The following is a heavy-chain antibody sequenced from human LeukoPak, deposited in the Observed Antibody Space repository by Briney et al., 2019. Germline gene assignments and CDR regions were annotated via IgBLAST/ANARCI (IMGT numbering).Heavy chain of an antibody. V-gene: IGHV4-31*03. D-gene: IGHD3-3*01. J-gene: IGHJ2*01. CDR2: NT. Sequence: SGTLSLTCTASGGSISTGVYYWSWIRQHPGKGLEWIGYNTYYNPYLKSRVTISVDTSKSQFSLTLTSVTAADTAVYHCARAILTPSGFVWHFDLWGRGTLVTVSS. CDR1: GGSISTGVYY. CDR3: ARAILTPSGFVWHFDL.